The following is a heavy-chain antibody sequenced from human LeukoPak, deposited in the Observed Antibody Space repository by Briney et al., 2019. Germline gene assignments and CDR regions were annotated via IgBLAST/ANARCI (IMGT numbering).Heavy chain of an antibody. CDR1: GYTFSRYY. CDR3: ATEVTD. D-gene: IGHD5-18*01. V-gene: IGHV1-2*02. CDR2: INPNRDGT. Sequence: ASVTVSHKPSGYTFSRYYMHWVRQAPGIGLEWMGWINPNRDGTKYAQKYQGKVTMTRETSTSTAYMELSRLRSDDLAVYYCATEVTDWGQGTLVTVSS. J-gene: IGHJ4*02.